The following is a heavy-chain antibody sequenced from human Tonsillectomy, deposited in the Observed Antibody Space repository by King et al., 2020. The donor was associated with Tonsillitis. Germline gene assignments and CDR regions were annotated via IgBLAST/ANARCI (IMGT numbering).Heavy chain of an antibody. CDR3: ARHWDDVDGMDV. D-gene: IGHD1-1*01. V-gene: IGHV5-10-1*03. J-gene: IGHJ6*02. CDR1: GYSFTTYW. Sequence: QLVQSGAEVKKPGESLRISCKGSGYSFTTYWISWVRHMPGKGLEWTGRIDPSESYTNYSPSFQGHVTISSDKSISTAYLQWSSLKASDTAIYYCARHWDDVDGMDVWGQGTTVTVSS. CDR2: IDPSESYT.